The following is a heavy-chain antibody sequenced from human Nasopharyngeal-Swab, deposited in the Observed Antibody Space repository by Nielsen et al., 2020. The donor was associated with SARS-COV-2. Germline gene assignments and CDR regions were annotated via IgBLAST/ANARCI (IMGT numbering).Heavy chain of an antibody. CDR2: ISGSGGST. J-gene: IGHJ4*02. CDR3: ARGGGTTVTSGDFDY. D-gene: IGHD4-11*01. V-gene: IGHV3-23*01. Sequence: VRQAPGKGLEWVSAISGSGGSTYYADSVKGRFTISRDNSKNTLYLQMNSLRAEDTAVYYCARGGGTTVTSGDFDYWGQGTLVTVSS.